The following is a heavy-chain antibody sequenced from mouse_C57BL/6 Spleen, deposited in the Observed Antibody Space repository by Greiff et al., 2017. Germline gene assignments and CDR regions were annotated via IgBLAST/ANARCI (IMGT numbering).Heavy chain of an antibody. CDR1: GFTFSDYY. D-gene: IGHD1-1*01. V-gene: IGHV5-16*01. CDR2: INYDGSST. CDR3: ARDRDGSSPYYAMDY. Sequence: EVQLVESEGGLVQPGSSMKLSCTASGFTFSDYYMAWVRQVPEKGLEWVANINYDGSSTYYLDSLKSRFIISRDNAKNILYLQMSSLKSEDTATYYCARDRDGSSPYYAMDYWGQGTSVTVSS. J-gene: IGHJ4*01.